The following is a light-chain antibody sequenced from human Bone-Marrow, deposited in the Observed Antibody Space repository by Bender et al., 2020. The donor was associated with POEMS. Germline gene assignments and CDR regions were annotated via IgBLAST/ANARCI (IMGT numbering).Light chain of an antibody. CDR1: SSDVGSYNR. Sequence: QSALTQPASVSGSPGQSITISCTKTSSDVGSYNRVSWYQQHPDKAPKLIIYDVNNRPSGVPDRFSGSRSGNTASLTISGLQAEDEADYYCSSYRSSNAGVFGGGTKLTVL. V-gene: IGLV2-14*02. CDR3: SSYRSSNAGV. CDR2: DVN. J-gene: IGLJ3*02.